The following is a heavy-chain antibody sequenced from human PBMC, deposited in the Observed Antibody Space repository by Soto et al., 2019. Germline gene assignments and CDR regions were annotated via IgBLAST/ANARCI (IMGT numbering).Heavy chain of an antibody. CDR1: GFTFSSYG. CDR3: ARANYYGSGSKDY. J-gene: IGHJ4*02. V-gene: IGHV3-33*01. D-gene: IGHD3-10*01. Sequence: QVQLVESGGGVVQPGRSLRLSCAASGFTFSSYGMHWVRQAPGKGMEWVAVIWYDGSNKYYADSVKGRFTISRDNSKNTLYLQMNSLRAEDTAVYYCARANYYGSGSKDYWGLGTLVTVSS. CDR2: IWYDGSNK.